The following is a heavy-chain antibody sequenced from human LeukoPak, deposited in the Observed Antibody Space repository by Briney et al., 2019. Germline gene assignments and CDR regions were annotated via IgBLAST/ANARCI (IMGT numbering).Heavy chain of an antibody. CDR1: GGTFSSYA. CDR2: IIPIFGTA. Sequence: SVKVSCKASGGTFSSYAISWVRQAPGQGLEWMGGIIPIFGTANYAQKFQGRVTITADESTSTAYMELSSLRSEDTAVYYCARPLHSSGLDFDYWGQGTLVTVSS. V-gene: IGHV1-69*13. J-gene: IGHJ4*02. D-gene: IGHD6-19*01. CDR3: ARPLHSSGLDFDY.